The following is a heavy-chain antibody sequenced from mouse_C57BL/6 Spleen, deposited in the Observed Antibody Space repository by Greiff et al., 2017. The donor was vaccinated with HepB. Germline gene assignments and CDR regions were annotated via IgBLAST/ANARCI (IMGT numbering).Heavy chain of an antibody. Sequence: EVKLVESEGGLVQPGSSMKLSCTASGFTFSDYYIAWVRQVPEKGLEWVANINYDGSSTYYLDSLKSRFIISRDNAKNILYLQMSSLKSEDTATYYCARDLTGYFDYWGQGTTLTVSS. CDR2: INYDGSST. V-gene: IGHV5-16*01. J-gene: IGHJ2*01. D-gene: IGHD4-1*01. CDR1: GFTFSDYY. CDR3: ARDLTGYFDY.